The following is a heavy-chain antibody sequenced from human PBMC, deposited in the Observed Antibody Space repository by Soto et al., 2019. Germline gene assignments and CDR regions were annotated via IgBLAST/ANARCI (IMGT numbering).Heavy chain of an antibody. CDR3: ARADFWSGYSRYKALARGGMDV. V-gene: IGHV3-64*02. J-gene: IGHJ6*02. D-gene: IGHD3-3*01. CDR1: GFTFSSYA. CDR2: ISSNGGST. Sequence: EVQLVESGEGLVQPGGSLRLSCAASGFTFSSYAMHWVRQAPGKGLEYVSAISSNGGSTYYADSVKGRFTISRDNSKNTLYLQMGSLRAEDMAVYYCARADFWSGYSRYKALARGGMDVWGQGTTVTVSS.